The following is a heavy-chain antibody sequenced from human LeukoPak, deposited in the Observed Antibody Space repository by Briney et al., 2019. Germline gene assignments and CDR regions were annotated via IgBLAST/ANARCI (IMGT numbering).Heavy chain of an antibody. CDR3: VKGAYDYMEMGYCDS. CDR1: GFTFSNFA. J-gene: IGHJ4*02. CDR2: IIGSSGDT. Sequence: GGSLRLSCVASGFTFSNFAMSWVRQAPGKGLEWVSLIIGSSGDTFYADSVKGRFTISRDNSKNRLYLQMNSLRVEDTALYYCVKGAYDYMEMGYCDSWGQGTRVTVSS. D-gene: IGHD5-12*01. V-gene: IGHV3-23*01.